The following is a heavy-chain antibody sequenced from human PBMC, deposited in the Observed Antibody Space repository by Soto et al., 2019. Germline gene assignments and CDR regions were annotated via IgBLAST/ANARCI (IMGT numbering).Heavy chain of an antibody. CDR1: GFTFSSYA. CDR3: XXXXXXXXXGSYLRYFDH. Sequence: EVQLLESGGGLVQPGGSLRLSCAASGFTFSSYAMSWVRQAPGKGLEWVSASSAGGGATYYADSVKGRFTISRDNXXXXXXXXXXXXXXXXXXXXXXXXXXXXXXXGSYLRYFDHWGQGTLVTVSS. D-gene: IGHD3-16*01. J-gene: IGHJ4*02. V-gene: IGHV3-23*01. CDR2: SSAGGGAT.